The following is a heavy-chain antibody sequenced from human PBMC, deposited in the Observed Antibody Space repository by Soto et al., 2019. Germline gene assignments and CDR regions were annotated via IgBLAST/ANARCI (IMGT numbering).Heavy chain of an antibody. CDR2: ISSGSVSK. V-gene: IGHV3-48*02. CDR3: ARDRRGVAGTARAFET. CDR1: GFPFDLFN. J-gene: IGHJ3*02. D-gene: IGHD6-19*01. Sequence: EVQLAESGGGFVQPGGSLRLSCVGSGFPFDLFNMNWIRQAPGKALEWISYISSGSVSKYYADSVKGRFTISRDNAKNSLFLQMNSLRDEDTALYYCARDRRGVAGTARAFETWGQGTMVTVSS.